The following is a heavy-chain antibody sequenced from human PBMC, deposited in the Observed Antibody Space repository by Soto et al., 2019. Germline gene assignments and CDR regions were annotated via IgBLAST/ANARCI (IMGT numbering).Heavy chain of an antibody. J-gene: IGHJ5*02. CDR1: GFTFRNSA. D-gene: IGHD5-12*01. CDR2: ISDSGEVT. V-gene: IGHV3-23*01. Sequence: GGSLRLSCAASGFTFRNSAMNWVRQAPGKGLKWVSSISDSGEVTYYADSVKGRFTISRDNAKNTLYLQMHSLRAEDTAVYYCAKDLIQTVAIGWIFDPWGQGTLVPVSS. CDR3: AKDLIQTVAIGWIFDP.